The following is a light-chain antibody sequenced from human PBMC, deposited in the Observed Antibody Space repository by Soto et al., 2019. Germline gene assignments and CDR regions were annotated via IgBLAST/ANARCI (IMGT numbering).Light chain of an antibody. CDR3: QQYNRWPLT. J-gene: IGKJ4*01. Sequence: EIVMTQSPATLSVSPGERATLSCRASKSVNSNLAWYQQKPGQAPRLLIYVASTRATGIPARFSGSGSGTECTLTISSLQSEDFAVYYGQQYNRWPLTCGGGTKVEIK. CDR2: VAS. V-gene: IGKV3-15*01. CDR1: KSVNSN.